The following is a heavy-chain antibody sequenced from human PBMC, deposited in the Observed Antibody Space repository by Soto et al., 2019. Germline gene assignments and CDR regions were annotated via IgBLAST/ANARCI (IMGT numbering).Heavy chain of an antibody. Sequence: QVQLQQWGAGLLKPSETLSLTCADYGGSFSGYYWSWIRQPPGKGLEWIGEINHSGSTNYNPSLKSRVTISVDTSKNQFSLKLSSVTAADTAVYYCARGKFWFGELSDYWGQGTLVTVSS. V-gene: IGHV4-34*01. D-gene: IGHD3-10*01. CDR2: INHSGST. J-gene: IGHJ4*02. CDR3: ARGKFWFGELSDY. CDR1: GGSFSGYY.